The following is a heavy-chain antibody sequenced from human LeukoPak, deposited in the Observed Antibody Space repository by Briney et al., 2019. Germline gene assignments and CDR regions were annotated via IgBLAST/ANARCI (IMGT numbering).Heavy chain of an antibody. J-gene: IGHJ1*01. D-gene: IGHD2-2*01. CDR2: IKQDGSEK. CDR1: GFTFSSYW. Sequence: GGSLRLPCAASGFTFSSYWMSWVRQAPGKGLEWVANIKQDGSEKYYVDSVKGRFTISRDIAKNSLYLQMNSLRAEDTAVYYCARSRCSSTSCLYFQHWGQGTLVTVSS. CDR3: ARSRCSSTSCLYFQH. V-gene: IGHV3-7*03.